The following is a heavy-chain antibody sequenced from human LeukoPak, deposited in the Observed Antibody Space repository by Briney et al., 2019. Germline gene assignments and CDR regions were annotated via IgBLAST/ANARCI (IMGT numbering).Heavy chain of an antibody. J-gene: IGHJ5*02. D-gene: IGHD3-16*01. CDR3: ARGIPRGVWFDP. CDR1: GGSISSYY. Sequence: SETLSLTCTVSGGSISSYYWSWIRQPPGKGLEWIGYIYYGGSTNYNPSLKSRVTISVDTSKNQFSLKLSSVTAADTAVYYCARGIPRGVWFDPWGQGTLVTVSS. V-gene: IGHV4-59*01. CDR2: IYYGGST.